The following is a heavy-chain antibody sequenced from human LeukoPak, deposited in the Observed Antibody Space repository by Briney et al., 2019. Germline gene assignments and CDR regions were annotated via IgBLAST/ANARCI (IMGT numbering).Heavy chain of an antibody. CDR2: IKQDGSEK. V-gene: IGHV3-7*01. J-gene: IGHJ4*02. Sequence: GGSLRLSCAASGFTFSSYWMSWVRQAPGKGLEWVANIKQDGSEKYYVDSVKGRFTISRDNAKNSLYLQMNSLRAEDTAVYYCAKDSGAATYYFDYWGQGTLVTVSS. CDR3: AKDSGAATYYFDY. CDR1: GFTFSSYW. D-gene: IGHD3-10*01.